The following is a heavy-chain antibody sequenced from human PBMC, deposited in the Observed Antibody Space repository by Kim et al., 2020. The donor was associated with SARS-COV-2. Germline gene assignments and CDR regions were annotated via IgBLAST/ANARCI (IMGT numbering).Heavy chain of an antibody. CDR2: IIPIFGTA. CDR3: AASNRAGPGDLDY. CDR1: GGTFSSYA. J-gene: IGHJ4*02. D-gene: IGHD3-10*01. Sequence: SVKVSCKASGGTFSSYAISWVRQAPGQGLEWMGGIIPIFGTANYAQKFQGRVTITADESTSTAYMELSSLRSEDTAVYYCAASNRAGPGDLDYWGQGTLVTVSS. V-gene: IGHV1-69*13.